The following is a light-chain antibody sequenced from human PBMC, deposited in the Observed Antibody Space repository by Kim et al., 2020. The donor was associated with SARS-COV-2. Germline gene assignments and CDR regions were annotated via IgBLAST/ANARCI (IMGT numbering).Light chain of an antibody. CDR3: QQYDSQPYT. V-gene: IGKV1-5*03. J-gene: IGKJ2*01. Sequence: DIQMTQSPSILSASVGDRVTITCRASQSVSSWLAWYQQKPGKAPKLLISKASSLEGGVPSRFSGRGSGTEFTLTINTLQPDDFATYSCQQYDSQPYTFGQGTKLEI. CDR1: QSVSSW. CDR2: KAS.